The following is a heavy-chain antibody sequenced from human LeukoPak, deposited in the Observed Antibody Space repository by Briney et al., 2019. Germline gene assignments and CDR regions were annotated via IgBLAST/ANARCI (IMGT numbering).Heavy chain of an antibody. D-gene: IGHD6-6*01. CDR3: ARRLPRPYSSSSVGAFDI. CDR1: GGSNSSSSYY. J-gene: IGHJ3*02. Sequence: SETLSLTCTVSGGSNSSSSYYWGWIRQPPGKGLEWIGTIYYSGSTYYNPSLKSRVTISVDTSKNQFSLKLSSVTAADTAVYYCARRLPRPYSSSSVGAFDIWGQGTMVTVSS. V-gene: IGHV4-39*07. CDR2: IYYSGST.